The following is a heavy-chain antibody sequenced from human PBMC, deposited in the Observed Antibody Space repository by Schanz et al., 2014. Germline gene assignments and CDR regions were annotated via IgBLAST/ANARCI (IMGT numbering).Heavy chain of an antibody. J-gene: IGHJ3*02. V-gene: IGHV3-7*03. D-gene: IGHD3-22*01. CDR2: IKQDGSER. CDR1: GFTFSSYW. Sequence: EVQLVESGGGLVQPGGSLRLSCAASGFTFSSYWMSWVRQAPGKGREWVANIKQDGSERYYVDSVKGRFTISRDNAKNSLYQQMNSLRAEDTAVYYCAKVRSGDRTIVVSDAFDIWGQGTMVTVSS. CDR3: AKVRSGDRTIVVSDAFDI.